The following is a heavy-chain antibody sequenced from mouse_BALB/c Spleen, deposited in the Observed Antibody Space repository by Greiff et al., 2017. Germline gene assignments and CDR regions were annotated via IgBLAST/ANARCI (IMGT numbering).Heavy chain of an antibody. D-gene: IGHD1-1*01. J-gene: IGHJ1*01. CDR3: ARYPLYYGSSSSWYFDV. CDR1: GYTFSSYW. Sequence: QVQLKESGAELMKPGASVKISCKATGYTFSSYWIEWVKQRPGHGLEWIGEILPGSGSTNYNEKFKGKATFTADTSSNTAYMQLSSLTSEDSAVYYCARYPLYYGSSSSWYFDVWGAGTTVTVSS. CDR2: ILPGSGST. V-gene: IGHV1-9*01.